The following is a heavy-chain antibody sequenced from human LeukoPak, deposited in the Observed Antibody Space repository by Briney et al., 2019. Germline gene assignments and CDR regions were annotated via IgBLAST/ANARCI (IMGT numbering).Heavy chain of an antibody. Sequence: GGSLRLSCAASGFTVSSNYMSWVRQAPGKGLEWVSVIYSGGSTYYADSVKGRFTISRDNSKNTLYLQMSSLRAEDTAVYYCARGVFSDAFDIWGQGTMVTVSS. V-gene: IGHV3-53*01. CDR3: ARGVFSDAFDI. CDR2: IYSGGST. D-gene: IGHD6-6*01. CDR1: GFTVSSNY. J-gene: IGHJ3*02.